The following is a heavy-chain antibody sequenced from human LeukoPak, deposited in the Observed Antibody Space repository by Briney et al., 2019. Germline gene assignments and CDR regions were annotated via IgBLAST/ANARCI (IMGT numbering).Heavy chain of an antibody. J-gene: IGHJ4*02. Sequence: GGSLRLSCAASGFTFSSYAMSWVRQAPGKGLEWVSAISGSGGRTYYADSVKGRFTISRDNSKNTLYLQMNSLRAEDTAVYYCAKEAEAISSSSSWYPYFDYWGQGTLVTVSS. CDR2: ISGSGGRT. D-gene: IGHD6-13*01. CDR3: AKEAEAISSSSSWYPYFDY. V-gene: IGHV3-23*01. CDR1: GFTFSSYA.